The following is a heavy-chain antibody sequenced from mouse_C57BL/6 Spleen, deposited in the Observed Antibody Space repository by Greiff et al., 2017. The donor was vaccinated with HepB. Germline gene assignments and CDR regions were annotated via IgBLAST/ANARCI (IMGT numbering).Heavy chain of an antibody. CDR3: ARRVNAVVAGDYFDY. V-gene: IGHV1-9*01. Sequence: QVQLKESGAELMKPGASVKLSCKAPGYTFTGYWIEWVKQRPGHGLEWIGEILPGSGSTNYNEKFKGKATFTADTSSNTAYMQLSSLTTEDSAIYYCARRVNAVVAGDYFDYWGQGTTLTVSS. D-gene: IGHD1-1*01. CDR1: GYTFTGYW. CDR2: ILPGSGST. J-gene: IGHJ2*01.